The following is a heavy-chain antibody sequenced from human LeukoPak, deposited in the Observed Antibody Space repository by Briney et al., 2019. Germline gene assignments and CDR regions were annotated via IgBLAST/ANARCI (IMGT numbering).Heavy chain of an antibody. J-gene: IGHJ5*02. V-gene: IGHV4-39*07. CDR2: IYYSGYT. CDR3: GRGFLGEP. Sequence: PSETLSLTCTVSGGSIGSSSYYWGWIRQPPGKGLEWLGSIYYSGYTYYNPSLQSRVTISIDTSKNQLSLKVKYVTAADTAVYYWGRGFLGEPWGPGTLVTVSS. D-gene: IGHD3-3*01. CDR1: GGSIGSSSYY.